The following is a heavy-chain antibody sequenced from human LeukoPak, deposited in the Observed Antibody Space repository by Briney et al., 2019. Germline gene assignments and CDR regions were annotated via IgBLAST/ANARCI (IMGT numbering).Heavy chain of an antibody. CDR2: INHSGST. Sequence: SETLSLTRAVYGGSFSGYYWSWIRQPPGKGLEWIGEINHSGSTNYNPSLKSRVTISVDTSKNQFSLKLSSVTAADTAVYYCARAGEDVVVPAATPTALFYFDYWGQGTLVTVSS. J-gene: IGHJ4*02. D-gene: IGHD2-2*01. V-gene: IGHV4-34*01. CDR3: ARAGEDVVVPAATPTALFYFDY. CDR1: GGSFSGYY.